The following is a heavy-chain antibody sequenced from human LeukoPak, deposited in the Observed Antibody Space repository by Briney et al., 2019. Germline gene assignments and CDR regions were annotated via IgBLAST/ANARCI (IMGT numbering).Heavy chain of an antibody. J-gene: IGHJ5*02. D-gene: IGHD2-2*01. Sequence: VASVKVSCKASGYTFTSYYMHWVRQAPGQGLEWMGIINPSGGSTSYAQKFQGRVTMTRDTSTSTVYTELSSLRSEDTAVYYCARAEAPVVPAATWFDPWGQGTLVTVSS. CDR2: INPSGGST. CDR3: ARAEAPVVPAATWFDP. CDR1: GYTFTSYY. V-gene: IGHV1-46*01.